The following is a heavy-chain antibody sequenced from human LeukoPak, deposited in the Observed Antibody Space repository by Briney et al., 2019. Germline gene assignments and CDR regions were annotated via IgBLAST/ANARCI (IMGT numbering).Heavy chain of an antibody. J-gene: IGHJ5*02. V-gene: IGHV4-34*01. CDR1: GGSFSGYY. D-gene: IGHD3-22*01. CDR2: INHSGST. Sequence: SETLSLTCAVYGGSFSGYYWSWICQPPGKGLEWIGEINHSGSTNYNPSLKSRVTISVDTSKNQFSLKLSSVTAADTAVYYCARGLGSSGPVLYNWFDPWGQGTLVTVSS. CDR3: ARGLGSSGPVLYNWFDP.